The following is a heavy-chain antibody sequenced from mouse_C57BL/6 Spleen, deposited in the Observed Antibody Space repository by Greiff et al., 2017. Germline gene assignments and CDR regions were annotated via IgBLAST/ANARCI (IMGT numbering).Heavy chain of an antibody. Sequence: QVQLQQPGAELVRPGSSVKLSCKASGYTFTSYWMHWVKQRPIQGLEWIGNIDPSDSETHYNQKFKDKATLTVDKSSSTAYMQLSSLTSEDSAVYYCARFTTVVDYAMDDWGKGTSVTVSS. J-gene: IGHJ4*01. CDR3: ARFTTVVDYAMDD. V-gene: IGHV1-52*01. CDR1: GYTFTSYW. CDR2: IDPSDSET. D-gene: IGHD1-1*01.